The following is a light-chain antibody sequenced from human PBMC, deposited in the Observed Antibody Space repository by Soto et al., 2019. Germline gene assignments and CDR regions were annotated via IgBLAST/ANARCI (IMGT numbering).Light chain of an antibody. V-gene: IGKV3-15*01. CDR3: QQYNSWPLT. Sequence: ETVVTQSPATLSVSPGERATLSCRASQSVISHLAWYRQKPGQAPRLLIYGASTRATGVPARFSGSGSETEFTLTISSLQSEDFAVYYCQQYNSWPLTFGGGTKVEIK. J-gene: IGKJ4*01. CDR2: GAS. CDR1: QSVISH.